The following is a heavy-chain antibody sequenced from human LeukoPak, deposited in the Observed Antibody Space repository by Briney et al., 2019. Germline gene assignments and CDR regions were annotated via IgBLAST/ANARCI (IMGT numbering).Heavy chain of an antibody. Sequence: GALLQTSLKAPGFIFTSYWISCGRPLPGEGVEFMGTNDNSDSYTNYSPSFEGHVTISADKSISTTYLEWRNLQASATANYYCARGGKTLDYGGQGTLVSVSS. CDR2: NDNSDSYT. CDR1: GFIFTSYW. CDR3: ARGGKTLDY. V-gene: IGHV5-10-1*01. J-gene: IGHJ4*02. D-gene: IGHD2/OR15-2a*01.